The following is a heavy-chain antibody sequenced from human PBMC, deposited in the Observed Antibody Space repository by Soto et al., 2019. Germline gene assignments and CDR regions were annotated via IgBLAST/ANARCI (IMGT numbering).Heavy chain of an antibody. CDR2: ISYDGSNK. V-gene: IGHV3-30*18. CDR3: AKDRAGDYYCSGGIDY. J-gene: IGHJ4*02. D-gene: IGHD3-10*01. CDR1: GFTFSSYG. Sequence: QVQLVESGGGVVQPGRSLRLSCAASGFTFSSYGMHWVRQAPGKGLEWVAVISYDGSNKYYADSVKGRFTISRDNSKNTLYLQMNSLRAEDTAVYYCAKDRAGDYYCSGGIDYWGQGTLVTVSS.